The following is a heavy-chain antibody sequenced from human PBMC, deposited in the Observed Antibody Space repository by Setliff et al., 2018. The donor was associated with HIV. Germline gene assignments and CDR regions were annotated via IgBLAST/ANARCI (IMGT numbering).Heavy chain of an antibody. CDR1: GGSISSSSYY. CDR3: ARRTLITGYDY. Sequence: LSLTCTVSGGSISSSSYYWGWIRQPPGKGLEWIGSLYYSGTTYYNPSLKSRLTISVDTSKNQFSLKLSSVTAADTAVYYCARRTLITGYDYWGQGTLVTVPQ. J-gene: IGHJ4*02. CDR2: LYYSGTT. D-gene: IGHD3-16*01. V-gene: IGHV4-39*01.